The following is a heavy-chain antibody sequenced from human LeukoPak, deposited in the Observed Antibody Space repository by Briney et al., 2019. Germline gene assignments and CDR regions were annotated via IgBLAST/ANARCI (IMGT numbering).Heavy chain of an antibody. CDR2: INPNSGGT. J-gene: IGHJ5*02. D-gene: IGHD4-17*01. Sequence: ASVKVSCKASGYTFTGYYMHWVRQAPGQGLEWMGWINPNSGGTNYAQKFQGRVTMTRDTSISTAYMELTRLRSDDTAVYYCARAIPHCDYSISSRPPFDPWGQGTLVTVSS. V-gene: IGHV1-2*02. CDR3: ARAIPHCDYSISSRPPFDP. CDR1: GYTFTGYY.